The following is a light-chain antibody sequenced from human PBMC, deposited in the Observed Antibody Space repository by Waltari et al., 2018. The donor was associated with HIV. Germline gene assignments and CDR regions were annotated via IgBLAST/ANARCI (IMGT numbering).Light chain of an antibody. CDR3: QQYYSLPIT. Sequence: DIVMTQTPLSLSVTPGQPASISCRSSQSLLHRDGKTYLYWYLQKPGQPPQLLIYEVSNRFSGVPDRFSGSGSGTDFTLTISSLRAEDVAVYYCQQYYSLPITFGQGTRLEIK. V-gene: IGKV2D-29*01. J-gene: IGKJ5*01. CDR2: EVS. CDR1: QSLLHRDGKTY.